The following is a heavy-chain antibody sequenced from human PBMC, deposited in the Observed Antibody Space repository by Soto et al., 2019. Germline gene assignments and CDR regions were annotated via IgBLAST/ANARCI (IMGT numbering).Heavy chain of an antibody. J-gene: IGHJ3*02. CDR2: ISYDGSNK. D-gene: IGHD1-26*01. CDR3: AKDQMVGATSAFDI. V-gene: IGHV3-30*18. Sequence: PGGSLRLSCAASGFTFSSYGMHWVRQAPGKGLEWVAVISYDGSNKYYADSVKGRFTISRDNSKNTLYLQMNSLRAEDTAVYYCAKDQMVGATSAFDIWGQGTMVTVSS. CDR1: GFTFSSYG.